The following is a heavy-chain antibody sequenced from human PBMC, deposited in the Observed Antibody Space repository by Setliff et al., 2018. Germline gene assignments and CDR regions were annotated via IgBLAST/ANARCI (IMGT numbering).Heavy chain of an antibody. CDR3: ARALASGSYYGQSSYYMDV. D-gene: IGHD3-10*01. V-gene: IGHV4-61*09. CDR1: GGSISSGSNY. Sequence: SETLSLTCTVSGGSISSGSNYWSWIRQPAGRGLEWIGHIDPSGNTNYHPSLKSRVTISIDTSKNQFSLKLNSVTATDTALYYCARALASGSYYGQSSYYMDVWGKGTTVTVSS. CDR2: IDPSGNT. J-gene: IGHJ6*03.